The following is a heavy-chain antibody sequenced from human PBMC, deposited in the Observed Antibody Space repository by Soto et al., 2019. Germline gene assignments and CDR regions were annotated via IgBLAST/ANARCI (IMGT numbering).Heavy chain of an antibody. CDR2: ISYDGRNE. J-gene: IGHJ4*02. V-gene: IGHV3-30*04. CDR1: GFTISNYA. Sequence: QVQVVESGGGVVQPGRSLRLSCAASGFTISNYAMHWVRQAPGKGLEWVAFISYDGRNEDYADSVKGRFSISRDSSKNTLYLQMSRLRTDDSAVYYCVKRSGSGRRAFSNYFDYWGQGTLVTVSS. D-gene: IGHD3-10*01. CDR3: VKRSGSGRRAFSNYFDY.